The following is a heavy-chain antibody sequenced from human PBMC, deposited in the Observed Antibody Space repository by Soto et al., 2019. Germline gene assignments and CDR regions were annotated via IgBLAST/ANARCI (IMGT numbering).Heavy chain of an antibody. CDR1: GGTFSSYA. Sequence: QVQLVQSGAEVKKPGSSVKVSCKASGGTFSSYAISWVRQAPGQGLEWMGGIIPIFGTANYAQKFQGRVTITADESTSTAYMELSSLRSEDTAVYYCARAERSYDYVWGSYRLQTSLDYWGQGTLVTVSS. D-gene: IGHD3-16*02. J-gene: IGHJ4*02. CDR2: IIPIFGTA. V-gene: IGHV1-69*12. CDR3: ARAERSYDYVWGSYRLQTSLDY.